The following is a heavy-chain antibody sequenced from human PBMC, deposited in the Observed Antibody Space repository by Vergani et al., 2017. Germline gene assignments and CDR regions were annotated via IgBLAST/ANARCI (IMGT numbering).Heavy chain of an antibody. D-gene: IGHD3-9*01. CDR2: IYHSGGA. J-gene: IGHJ4*02. V-gene: IGHV4-39*01. CDR3: ARTESFILRYFHWAL. CDR1: GGSITSSSYY. Sequence: QLHLQESGPGLVKPSETLCLTCTVSGGSITSSSYYWGWIRQPPGKGLEWIGTIYHSGGAYYNPSLKGRVTISVDTSKNQFSLEVTSVTAADTAIYFCARTESFILRYFHWALWGQGTLVTVSS.